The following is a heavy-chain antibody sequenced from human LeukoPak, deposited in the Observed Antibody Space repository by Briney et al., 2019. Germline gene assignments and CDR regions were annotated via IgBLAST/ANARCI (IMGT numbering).Heavy chain of an antibody. D-gene: IGHD3-16*02. Sequence: ASVKVSCKASGYTFTGYYMHWVRQAPGQGLEWMGWISPYNGDTNYAQKLQGRVSMTTDTSTSTAYMELRSLRSDDTAVYYCIFGEFSFYFDYWGQGTLVTVSS. V-gene: IGHV1-18*04. CDR1: GYTFTGYY. CDR2: ISPYNGDT. J-gene: IGHJ4*02. CDR3: IFGEFSFYFDY.